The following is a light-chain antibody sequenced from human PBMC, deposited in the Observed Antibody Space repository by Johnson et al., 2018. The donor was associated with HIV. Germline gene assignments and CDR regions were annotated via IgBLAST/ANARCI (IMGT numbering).Light chain of an antibody. J-gene: IGLJ1*01. Sequence: QSVLTQSPSVSAAPGQMVSISCSGSSSNIGKNYVSWYQQFPGTAPKLLIHENKKRPSGIPDRFSGSKSGTSATLDITGLQTGDEADYYCGTWDSSLNAYVFGAATKVAVL. CDR2: ENK. CDR3: GTWDSSLNAYV. V-gene: IGLV1-51*02. CDR1: SSNIGKNY.